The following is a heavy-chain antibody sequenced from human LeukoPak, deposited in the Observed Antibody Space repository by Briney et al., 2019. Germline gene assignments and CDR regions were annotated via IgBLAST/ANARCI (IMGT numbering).Heavy chain of an antibody. CDR3: ARVGGWYRGPFDY. Sequence: SETLSLTWAVYGGSFSGYYWSWIRQPPGKGLEWIGEINHSGSTNYNPSLKSRVTISVDTSKNQFSLKLSSVTAADTAVYYCARVGGWYRGPFDYWGQGTLVTVSS. J-gene: IGHJ4*02. CDR1: GGSFSGYY. CDR2: INHSGST. D-gene: IGHD6-19*01. V-gene: IGHV4-34*01.